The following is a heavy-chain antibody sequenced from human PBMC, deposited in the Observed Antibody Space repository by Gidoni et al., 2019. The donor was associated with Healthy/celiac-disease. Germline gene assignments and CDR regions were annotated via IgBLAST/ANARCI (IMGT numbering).Heavy chain of an antibody. V-gene: IGHV3-48*01. Sequence: VQLVESGGGLVQPGGSLRLSCAASGFTFSSYSMNWVRQAPGKGLDWVSYISSSSSTIYYADSVKGRFTISRDNAKNSLYLQMNSLRAEDTAVYYCARDRSYYDFWSDGRFDYWGQGTLVTVSS. J-gene: IGHJ4*02. D-gene: IGHD3-3*01. CDR2: ISSSSSTI. CDR3: ARDRSYYDFWSDGRFDY. CDR1: GFTFSSYS.